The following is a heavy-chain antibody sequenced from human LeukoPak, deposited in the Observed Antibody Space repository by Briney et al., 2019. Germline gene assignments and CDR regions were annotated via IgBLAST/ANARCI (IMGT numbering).Heavy chain of an antibody. CDR3: ARDPYFHYFDY. J-gene: IGHJ4*02. Sequence: GGSLRLSCAASGFTFSSYAMHWVRQAPGKGLEWVAVISYDGSNKYYADSVKGRFTISRDNSKSTLYLQMNSLRAEDTAVYYCARDPYFHYFDYWGQGTLVTVSS. CDR2: ISYDGSNK. V-gene: IGHV3-30-3*01. D-gene: IGHD2/OR15-2a*01. CDR1: GFTFSSYA.